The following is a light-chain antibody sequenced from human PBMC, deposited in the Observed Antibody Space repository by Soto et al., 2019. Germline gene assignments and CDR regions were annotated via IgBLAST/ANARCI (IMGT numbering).Light chain of an antibody. CDR1: SSDVGSYNL. J-gene: IGLJ1*01. CDR3: CSYAGSSTYV. Sequence: QSALTQPASVSGSPGQSITISCTGTSSDVGSYNLVSWYQQHTGKAPKLMIYEGSKRPSGVSNRFSGSKSGNTAXLTISGLQAEDEADYYCCSYAGSSTYVFGTGTKVTVL. V-gene: IGLV2-23*01. CDR2: EGS.